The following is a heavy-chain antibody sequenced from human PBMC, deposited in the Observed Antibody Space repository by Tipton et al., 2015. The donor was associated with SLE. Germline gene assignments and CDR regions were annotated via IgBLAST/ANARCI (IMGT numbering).Heavy chain of an antibody. Sequence: QVQLVQSGAEVRKPGDSVQVSCKASGYTFTNYGISWMRQAPGQGLEWVGWISANTGETKFAQRFQGRVSMTTDTSTSTTYMALRSARSDDTAIYYCARECSGSGCLDYWGQGTLVTVSS. CDR1: GYTFTNYG. V-gene: IGHV1-18*01. CDR3: ARECSGSGCLDY. CDR2: ISANTGET. D-gene: IGHD3-10*02. J-gene: IGHJ4*02.